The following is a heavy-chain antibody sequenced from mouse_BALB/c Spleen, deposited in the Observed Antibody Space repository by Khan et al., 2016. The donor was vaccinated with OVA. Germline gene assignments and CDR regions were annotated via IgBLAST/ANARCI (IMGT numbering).Heavy chain of an antibody. CDR1: GYTFTNYG. CDR3: ARPPYFSYTLDH. CDR2: INTYTGDP. Sequence: QVQLKQSGPELKKPGETVKISCKASGYTFTNYGMNWVKQSPGKALKWMGWINTYTGDPTYADDFKGRFAFSLETSASTAYLQINNLKNEDTATYFCARPPYFSYTLDHWGQGTSVTGSS. D-gene: IGHD2-10*01. J-gene: IGHJ4*01. V-gene: IGHV9-3-1*01.